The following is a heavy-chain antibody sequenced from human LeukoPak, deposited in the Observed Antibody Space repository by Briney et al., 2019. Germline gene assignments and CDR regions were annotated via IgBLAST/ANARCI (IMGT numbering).Heavy chain of an antibody. Sequence: ASVKVSCKTSGYTFTDYYMHWVRQAPGHGLEWMGWINPNSGGTNYAQKFQGRVTMTRDTSISTAYMELSRLRSDDTAVYYCARNGKRSDYYDTSGYPALFFFDIWGQGTMVTVSS. CDR2: INPNSGGT. D-gene: IGHD3-22*01. J-gene: IGHJ3*02. CDR1: GYTFTDYY. V-gene: IGHV1-2*02. CDR3: ARNGKRSDYYDTSGYPALFFFDI.